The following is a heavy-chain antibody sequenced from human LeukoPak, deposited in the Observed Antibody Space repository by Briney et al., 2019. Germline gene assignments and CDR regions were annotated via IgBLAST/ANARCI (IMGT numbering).Heavy chain of an antibody. V-gene: IGHV4-59*01. CDR3: ARTMIRGVIMNPHFDY. CDR2: IYYSGST. J-gene: IGHJ4*02. CDR1: GGSISSYY. D-gene: IGHD3-10*01. Sequence: PSETLSLTCTVSGGSISSYYWTWIRQPPGKGLEWIGYIYYSGSTNYNPSLKSRVTISVDTSENQFSLKLSSVTAADTAVYYCARTMIRGVIMNPHFDYWGQGTLVTVSS.